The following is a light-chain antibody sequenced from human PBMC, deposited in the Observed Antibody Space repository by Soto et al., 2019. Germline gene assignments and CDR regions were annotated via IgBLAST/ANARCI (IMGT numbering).Light chain of an antibody. V-gene: IGLV2-8*01. Sequence: SVLPQPPSASGSPGQSVTISCTGTSSDVGGYNYVSWYQQHPGKAPKLMIYEVNKRPSGVPDRFSGSQSGNTASLTVSGLQAEDEADYYCSSYASSNSYVFGTGTKVTVL. J-gene: IGLJ1*01. CDR3: SSYASSNSYV. CDR1: SSDVGGYNY. CDR2: EVN.